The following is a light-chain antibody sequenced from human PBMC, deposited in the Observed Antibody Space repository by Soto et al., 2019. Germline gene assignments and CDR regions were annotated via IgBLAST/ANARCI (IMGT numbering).Light chain of an antibody. CDR1: SSDVGGYSY. Sequence: QSALTQPASVSGSPGQSITISCTGTSSDVGGYSYVSWYQQQPGKAPKLMMYDVSNRPSGVSNCFSGSTSGSTASLTISGLPAEDEADYYCSSYTGSSTLVFGGGTKLTVL. V-gene: IGLV2-14*01. CDR3: SSYTGSSTLV. CDR2: DVS. J-gene: IGLJ2*01.